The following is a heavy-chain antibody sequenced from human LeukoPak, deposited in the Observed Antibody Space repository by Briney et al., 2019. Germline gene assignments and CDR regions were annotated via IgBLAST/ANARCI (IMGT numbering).Heavy chain of an antibody. D-gene: IGHD2-2*01. Sequence: AETLTLTCRVSGSPVIGYYWAWIRQPPGKGLEWIGHIYSSGNTDYIPSLKSRLTISVDTSKTQFSLKLNSVTAADTAVYYCARDSSAKFDSWGQGTLVTVSS. CDR2: IYSSGNT. V-gene: IGHV4-59*02. J-gene: IGHJ4*02. CDR3: ARDSSAKFDS. CDR1: GSPVIGYY.